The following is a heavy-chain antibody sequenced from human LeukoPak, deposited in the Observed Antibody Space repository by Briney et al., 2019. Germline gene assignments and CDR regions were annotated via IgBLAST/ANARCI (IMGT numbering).Heavy chain of an antibody. Sequence: SETLSLTCTVSGGSISSGYYWGWIRQPPGKGLEWIGSIYHSGSTYYNPSLKSRVTISVDTSKNQFSLKLSSVTAADTAVYYCASYSNYDLYWGQGTLVTVSS. CDR1: GGSISSGYY. J-gene: IGHJ4*02. V-gene: IGHV4-38-2*02. CDR2: IYHSGST. CDR3: ASYSNYDLY. D-gene: IGHD4-11*01.